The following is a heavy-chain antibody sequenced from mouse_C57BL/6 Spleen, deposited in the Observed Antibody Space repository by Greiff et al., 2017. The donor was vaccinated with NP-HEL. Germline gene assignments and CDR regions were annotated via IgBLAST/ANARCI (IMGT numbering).Heavy chain of an antibody. V-gene: IGHV3-5*01. D-gene: IGHD2-12*01. J-gene: IGHJ2*01. Sequence: DVKLVESGPGLVKPSQSVFLTCTVTGISITTGNYRWSWLRQFPGNKLEWIGYIYYSGTITYNPSLTSPTTSTRDTPKNQFFLEMNSLTAEDTATYYCARDLYAPLDYWGQGTTLTVSS. CDR2: IYYSGTI. CDR1: GISITTGNYR. CDR3: ARDLYAPLDY.